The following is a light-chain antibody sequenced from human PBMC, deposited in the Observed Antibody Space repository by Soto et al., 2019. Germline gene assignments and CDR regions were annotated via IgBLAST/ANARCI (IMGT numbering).Light chain of an antibody. CDR3: VAWDTSLTTTVL. CDR1: SSNIENNF. CDR2: DNN. J-gene: IGLJ2*01. V-gene: IGLV1-51*01. Sequence: QSVLTQPPSVSAAPGQTVIISCSRSSSNIENNFVSWYQQLPGTAPKLLIFDNNKRPSGIPDRFSGSKSGTSATLGITGLQTGDEADYYCVAWDTSLTTTVLFGGGTKVTVL.